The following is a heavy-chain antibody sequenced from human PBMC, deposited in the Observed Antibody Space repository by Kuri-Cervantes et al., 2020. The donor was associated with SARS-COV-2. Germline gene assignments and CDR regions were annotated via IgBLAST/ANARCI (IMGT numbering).Heavy chain of an antibody. CDR1: GGSISSYY. Sequence: ESLKISCTVSGGSISSYYWSWIRQPAGKGLEGIGRIYTSGSTNYNPSLKSRVTISVDTSKNQFSLKLSSVTATDTAVYYCARGWGGYCSSTSCYYYYYGMDVWGQGTTVTVSS. CDR2: IYTSGST. J-gene: IGHJ6*02. V-gene: IGHV4-4*07. D-gene: IGHD2-2*01. CDR3: ARGWGGYCSSTSCYYYYYGMDV.